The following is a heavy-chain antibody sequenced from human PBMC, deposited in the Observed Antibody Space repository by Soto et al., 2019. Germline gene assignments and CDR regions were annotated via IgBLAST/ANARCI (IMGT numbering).Heavy chain of an antibody. D-gene: IGHD5-12*01. J-gene: IGHJ6*02. Sequence: SETLSLTCTVSGDSISSYYWIWIRQPPGKGLEWIGYIYYSGSTNYNPSLKSRVTISVDTSKNQFSLKLSSVTAADTAVYYCAGASRGSDGVYYNYYGMDDWGQGTPVTVSS. V-gene: IGHV4-59*01. CDR3: AGASRGSDGVYYNYYGMDD. CDR2: IYYSGST. CDR1: GDSISSYY.